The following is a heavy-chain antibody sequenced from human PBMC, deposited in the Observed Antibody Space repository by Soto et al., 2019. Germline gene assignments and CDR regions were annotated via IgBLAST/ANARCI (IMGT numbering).Heavy chain of an antibody. CDR1: GDTFSDYY. D-gene: IGHD2-21*02. V-gene: IGHV1-46*01. CDR2: VNPSGGHT. Sequence: HVQLMQSGAEVKKPGASVKVSCKASGDTFSDYYIHWVRQAPGQGLEWMGTVNPSGGHTTYSQHFLGRVTMTRDTSTSTLHMELTSLTSEDTAVYYCARGGHVVVVTAALDYWGQGTLVTVSS. CDR3: ARGGHVVVVTAALDY. J-gene: IGHJ4*02.